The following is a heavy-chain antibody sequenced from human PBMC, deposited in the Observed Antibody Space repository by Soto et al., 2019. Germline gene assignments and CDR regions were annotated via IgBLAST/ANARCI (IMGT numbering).Heavy chain of an antibody. J-gene: IGHJ4*02. D-gene: IGHD2-2*01. CDR1: GFTFSSYA. CDR3: AKREGSVYQLLTRY. CDR2: ISGSGGST. V-gene: IGHV3-23*01. Sequence: HPGGSLRLSCAASGFTFSSYAMSWVRQAPGKGLEWVSAISGSGGSTYYADSVKGRFTISRDNSKNTLYLQMNSLRAEDTAVYYCAKREGSVYQLLTRYWGQGTLVTVSS.